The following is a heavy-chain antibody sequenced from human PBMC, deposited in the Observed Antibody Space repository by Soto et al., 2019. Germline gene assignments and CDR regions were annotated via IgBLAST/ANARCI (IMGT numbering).Heavy chain of an antibody. Sequence: QVQLVQSGAEVKKPGASVKVSCKASGYSFTSHGISWVRQAPGQGLEWMGWISGNSGDTNYAQKLQGRVTVTTDPSTSTAYRELRRLRSEQTAVYHGARMVRGSNIAYSHYIEVWGKGTTVTVSS. CDR2: ISGNSGDT. CDR3: ARMVRGSNIAYSHYIEV. V-gene: IGHV1-18*01. D-gene: IGHD3-10*01. J-gene: IGHJ6*03. CDR1: GYSFTSHG.